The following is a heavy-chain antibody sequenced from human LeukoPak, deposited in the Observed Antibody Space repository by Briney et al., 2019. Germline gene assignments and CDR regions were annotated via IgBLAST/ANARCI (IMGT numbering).Heavy chain of an antibody. CDR1: GFTFSSYD. Sequence: GGSLRLSCAASGFTFSSYDMHWVRQAAGKGLEWVSAIGTAGDTYYPGSVKGRFTISRENAKNSLYLQMNSLRAEDTAVYYCARRRDSGSLQHFDYWGQGTLVTVSS. D-gene: IGHD1-26*01. V-gene: IGHV3-13*01. CDR3: ARRRDSGSLQHFDY. J-gene: IGHJ4*02. CDR2: IGTAGDT.